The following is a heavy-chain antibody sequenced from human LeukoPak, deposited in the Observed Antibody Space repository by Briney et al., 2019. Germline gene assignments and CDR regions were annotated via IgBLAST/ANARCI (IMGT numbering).Heavy chain of an antibody. CDR1: GYTFTSYD. V-gene: IGHV1-8*01. J-gene: IGHJ4*02. CDR3: ARAPSNPGYDYVWGSYRYFIDY. CDR2: MNPNSGNT. D-gene: IGHD3-16*02. Sequence: ASVKVSCKASGYTFTSYDINWVRQATGQGLEWMGWMNPNSGNTGYAQKFQGRVTMTRNTSISTAYMELSSLRSEDTAVYYCARAPSNPGYDYVWGSYRYFIDYWGRGTLVTVSS.